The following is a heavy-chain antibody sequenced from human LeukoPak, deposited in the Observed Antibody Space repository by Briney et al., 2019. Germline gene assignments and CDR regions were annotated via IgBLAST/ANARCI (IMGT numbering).Heavy chain of an antibody. D-gene: IGHD1-26*01. CDR3: ARSGGNYYSI. J-gene: IGHJ3*02. CDR1: GYRFTSYW. V-gene: IGHV5-51*01. CDR2: IYPGDSDT. Sequence: GESLKVSCKGSGYRFTSYWIGWVRQMPGKGLEWMGIIYPGDSDTIYSPSFQGQVTISADKSTSTANLQWSSLKASDTAMYYCARSGGNYYSIWGQGTMVTVSS.